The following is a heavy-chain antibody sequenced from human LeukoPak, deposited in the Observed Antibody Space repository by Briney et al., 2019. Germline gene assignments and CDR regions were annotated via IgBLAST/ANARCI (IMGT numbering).Heavy chain of an antibody. CDR1: GGTFSSYA. Sequence: SVKVSCKASGGTFSSYAISWVRQAPGQGLEWMGRIIPILGIANYAQKLQGRVTMTTDTSTSTAYMELRSLRSDDTAVYYCARDNYYVNREEDYWGQGTLVTVSS. J-gene: IGHJ4*02. D-gene: IGHD3-10*02. V-gene: IGHV1-69*04. CDR2: IIPILGIA. CDR3: ARDNYYVNREEDY.